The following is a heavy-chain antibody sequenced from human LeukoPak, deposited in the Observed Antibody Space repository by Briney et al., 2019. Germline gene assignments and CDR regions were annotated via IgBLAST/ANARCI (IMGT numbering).Heavy chain of an antibody. Sequence: PSETLSLTCTVSGYSISSGYYWGWIRQPPGKGLEWIGSIYHSGSTYYNPSLKSRVTISVDTSKNQFSLKLSSVTAADTAVYYCARSIAVAHFDYWGQGTLVTVSS. CDR2: IYHSGST. V-gene: IGHV4-38-2*02. CDR3: ARSIAVAHFDY. J-gene: IGHJ4*02. D-gene: IGHD6-19*01. CDR1: GYSISSGYY.